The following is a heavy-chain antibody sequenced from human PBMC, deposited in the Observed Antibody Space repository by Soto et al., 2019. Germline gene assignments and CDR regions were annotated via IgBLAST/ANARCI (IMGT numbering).Heavy chain of an antibody. D-gene: IGHD1-26*01. CDR3: ARLVGPTSSDIWFDP. CDR1: GYTFFNYG. V-gene: IGHV1-18*01. J-gene: IGHJ5*02. CDR2: VSGYNGHT. Sequence: QVKLVQSGAELRKPGASVKVSCKASGYTFFNYGITWVRQAPGQGLAWMGWVSGYNGHTNYAQKFEGRVTMTRDISTTTAYMELRNLRSDDTAVYYCARLVGPTSSDIWFDPWGQGTLVTVSS.